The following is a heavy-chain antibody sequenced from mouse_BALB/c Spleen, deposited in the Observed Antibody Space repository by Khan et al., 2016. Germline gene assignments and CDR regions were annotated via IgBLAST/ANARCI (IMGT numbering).Heavy chain of an antibody. CDR3: ADPSGSSYVGLAY. J-gene: IGHJ3*01. D-gene: IGHD1-1*01. Sequence: LVKTGASVKISCKASGYSFTGYYMHWVKQSHGKSLEWIGYITFYNGATSYNQKFKGKATFTVDTSSSTAYMQFNSLTSEDSAVYYCADPSGSSYVGLAYWGQGTMVTVSA. V-gene: IGHV1S34*01. CDR1: GYSFTGYY. CDR2: ITFYNGAT.